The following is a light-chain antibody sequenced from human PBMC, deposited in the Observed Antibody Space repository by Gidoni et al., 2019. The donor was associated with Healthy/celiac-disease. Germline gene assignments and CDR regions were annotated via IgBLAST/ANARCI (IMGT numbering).Light chain of an antibody. J-gene: IGKJ3*01. Sequence: DPVTITCRASQSISSYLNWYQQKPGKAPKLLIYAASSLQSGVPSRFSCRGSGTYFTLTISSLQPADFATYYCQQSYSTPFTFGPGTKLDIK. CDR1: QSISSY. CDR3: QQSYSTPFT. V-gene: IGKV1-39*01. CDR2: AAS.